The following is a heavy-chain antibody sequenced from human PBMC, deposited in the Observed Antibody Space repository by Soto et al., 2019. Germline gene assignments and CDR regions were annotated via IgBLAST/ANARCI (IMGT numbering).Heavy chain of an antibody. V-gene: IGHV3-48*02. CDR1: GFTFSSYS. CDR2: ISSSSSTI. Sequence: VPLVESGGGLVQPGGSLRLSCAASGFTFSSYSMNWVRQAPGKGLEWVSYISSSSSTIYYADSVKGRFTISRDNAKNSLYLQMNSLRDEDTAVYYCARVGTYYYDSSGHWFDPWGQGTLVTVSS. CDR3: ARVGTYYYDSSGHWFDP. D-gene: IGHD3-22*01. J-gene: IGHJ5*02.